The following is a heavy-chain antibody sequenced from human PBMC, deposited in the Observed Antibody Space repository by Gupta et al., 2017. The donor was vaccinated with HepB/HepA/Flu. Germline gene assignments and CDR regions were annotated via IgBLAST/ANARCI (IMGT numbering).Heavy chain of an antibody. CDR2: IYSGGST. CDR3: ARESYDFWSGRGWDYRDV. CDR1: GFTVSSNY. Sequence: EVQLVESGGGLIQPGGSLRLSCAASGFTVSSNYMSWVRQAPGKWLEWVSVIYSGGSTYYADSVQGRFTISRDNDKNTLYLQMNSLRAEDTAVYYCARESYDFWSGRGWDYRDVWGKGTTVTVS. V-gene: IGHV3-53*01. D-gene: IGHD3-3*01. J-gene: IGHJ6*03.